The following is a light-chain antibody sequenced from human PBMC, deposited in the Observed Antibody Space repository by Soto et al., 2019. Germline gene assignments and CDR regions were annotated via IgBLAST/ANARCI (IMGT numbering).Light chain of an antibody. V-gene: IGLV2-14*03. CDR3: GSYATSGTPYI. CDR2: DVS. Sequence: QSALTKPASVSGSPGQSITISCTGTTSDIGGHNYVSWYQQHPGKAPKLVIYDVSYRPSGIPNRFSGSKSGNTASLTISGLQAEDEADYYCGSYATSGTPYIFATGTKLTVL. J-gene: IGLJ1*01. CDR1: TSDIGGHNY.